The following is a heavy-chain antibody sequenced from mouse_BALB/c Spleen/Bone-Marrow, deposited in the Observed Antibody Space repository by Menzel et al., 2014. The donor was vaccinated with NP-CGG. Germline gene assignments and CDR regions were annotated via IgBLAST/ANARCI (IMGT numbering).Heavy chain of an antibody. V-gene: IGHV1-53*01. Sequence: QVQLQQPGAELVKPGASVKLSCKASGYTFTSYWMHWVKQRPGQGLEWIGYINPYNDGTKYNEKFKGKATLTSDKSSSTAYMELSSLTSEDSAVYYCARDGNPYWYFDVWGAGTTVTVSS. D-gene: IGHD2-1*01. CDR2: INPYNDGT. CDR1: GYTFTSYW. J-gene: IGHJ1*01. CDR3: ARDGNPYWYFDV.